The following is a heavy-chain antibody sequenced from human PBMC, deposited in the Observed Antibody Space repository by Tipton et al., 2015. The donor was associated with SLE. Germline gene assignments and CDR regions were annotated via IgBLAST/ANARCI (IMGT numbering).Heavy chain of an antibody. CDR3: AGGQLERRRFDY. CDR1: GGSFSGYY. Sequence: TLPLTCAVYGGSFSGYYWSWIRQPPGKGLEWIGEINHSGSTNYNPSLKSRVTISVDTSKNQFSLKLSSVTAADTAVYYCAGGQLERRRFDYWGQGTLVTVSS. D-gene: IGHD1-1*01. CDR2: INHSGST. J-gene: IGHJ4*02. V-gene: IGHV4-34*01.